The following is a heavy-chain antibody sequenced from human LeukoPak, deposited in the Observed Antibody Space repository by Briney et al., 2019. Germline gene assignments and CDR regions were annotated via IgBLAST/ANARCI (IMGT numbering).Heavy chain of an antibody. D-gene: IGHD2-2*01. Sequence: KTSETLSLTCAVYGGSFSGYYWSWIRQPPGKGLEWIGEINHSGSTNYNPSLKSRVTISVDMSKNQFSLKLSSVTAADTAVYYCARGRNTNIVVVPAANPLYYFDYWGQGTLVTVSS. CDR1: GGSFSGYY. CDR3: ARGRNTNIVVVPAANPLYYFDY. CDR2: INHSGST. J-gene: IGHJ4*02. V-gene: IGHV4-34*01.